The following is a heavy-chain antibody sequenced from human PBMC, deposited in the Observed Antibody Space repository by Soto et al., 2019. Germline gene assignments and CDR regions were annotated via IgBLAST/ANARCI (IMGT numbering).Heavy chain of an antibody. J-gene: IGHJ4*02. D-gene: IGHD5-18*01. CDR2: ISAYNGNT. CDR1: GYTFTSYG. Sequence: SVKVSYKASGYTFTSYGISWVRQAPGQGLEWMGWISAYNGNTNYAQKLQGRVTMTTGTSTSTAYMELRSLRSDDTAVYYCARDPGYSYGLVGPVGYWGQGTLVTVSS. V-gene: IGHV1-18*01. CDR3: ARDPGYSYGLVGPVGY.